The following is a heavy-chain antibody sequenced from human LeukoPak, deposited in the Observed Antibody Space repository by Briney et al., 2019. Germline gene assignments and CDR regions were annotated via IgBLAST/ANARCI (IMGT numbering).Heavy chain of an antibody. D-gene: IGHD2-8*02. J-gene: IGHJ4*02. CDR3: ARLSGGLFYFDF. Sequence: SETLSLTCTVSGGSISNYYWSWIRQPPGKGLEWIGYIYDSGYTNYNPSLKGRVTISVDTSKNQFSLKLSSVTAADTAVYYCARLSGGLFYFDFWGQGTLVTVSS. V-gene: IGHV4-59*01. CDR2: IYDSGYT. CDR1: GGSISNYY.